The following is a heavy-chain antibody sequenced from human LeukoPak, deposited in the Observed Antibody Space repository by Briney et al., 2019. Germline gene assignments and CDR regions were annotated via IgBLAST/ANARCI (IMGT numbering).Heavy chain of an antibody. Sequence: ASVKVSCKTSGYTFTRYAVNWVRQAPGQGLEWMGWINTNTGNPTYAQGFTGRFVFSLDTSVSTAYLQISSLKAEDTAVYYCAREGSIAVAGSLDLYYYYYYMDVWGKGTTVTVSS. V-gene: IGHV7-4-1*02. CDR1: GYTFTRYA. CDR2: INTNTGNP. D-gene: IGHD6-19*01. J-gene: IGHJ6*03. CDR3: AREGSIAVAGSLDLYYYYYYMDV.